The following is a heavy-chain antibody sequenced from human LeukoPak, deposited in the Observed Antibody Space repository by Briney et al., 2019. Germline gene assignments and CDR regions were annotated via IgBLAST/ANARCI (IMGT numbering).Heavy chain of an antibody. CDR3: ARKLAAAGKNWFDP. Sequence: SETLSLTCTVSGGSVSSSSYFWGWIRQPPGKGLEWIGTIYYSGSTYYNPSLKSRVTISVDTSKNQFSLKLSSVTAADTAVYYWARKLAAAGKNWFDPWGQGTLVTVSS. V-gene: IGHV4-39*01. CDR2: IYYSGST. D-gene: IGHD6-13*01. CDR1: GGSVSSSSYF. J-gene: IGHJ5*02.